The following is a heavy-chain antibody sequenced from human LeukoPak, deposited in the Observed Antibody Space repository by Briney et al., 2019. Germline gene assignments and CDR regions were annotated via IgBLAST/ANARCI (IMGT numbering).Heavy chain of an antibody. CDR3: ASYSSSTYYYGMDV. D-gene: IGHD6-6*01. CDR2: INPNSGGT. V-gene: IGHV1-2*02. Sequence: VKVSCKASGYTFTGYYMHWVRQAPGQGREWMGWINPNSGGTNYAQKFQGRVTMARDTSISTAYMELSRLRSDDTAVYYCASYSSSTYYYGMDVWGQGTTVTVS. J-gene: IGHJ6*02. CDR1: GYTFTGYY.